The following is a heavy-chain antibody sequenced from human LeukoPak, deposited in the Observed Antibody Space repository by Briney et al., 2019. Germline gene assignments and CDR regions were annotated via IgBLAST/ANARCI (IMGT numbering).Heavy chain of an antibody. CDR1: GFTVSSYS. CDR3: ARVGSYGMDV. J-gene: IGHJ6*02. D-gene: IGHD3-10*01. CDR2: ISTSSNTI. V-gene: IGHV3-48*01. Sequence: PGGSLRLSCAASGFTVSSYSMNWVRQAPGKGLEWVSYISTSSNTIYYADSVKGRFTISRDNAKNSLYLQMNDLRAEDTAVYYCARVGSYGMDVWGQGTTVTVSS.